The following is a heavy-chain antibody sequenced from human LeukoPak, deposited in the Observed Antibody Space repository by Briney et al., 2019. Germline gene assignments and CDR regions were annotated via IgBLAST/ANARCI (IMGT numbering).Heavy chain of an antibody. CDR1: GGSFSGYY. Sequence: SETLSLTCAVYGGSFSGYYWSWIRQPPGKGLEWIGEINHSGSTNYNPSLKSRVTISVDTSKNQFSLKLSSVTAADTAVYYCARAAREDTVATSGVDYWGQGTLVTVSS. V-gene: IGHV4-34*01. J-gene: IGHJ4*02. D-gene: IGHD5-12*01. CDR2: INHSGST. CDR3: ARAAREDTVATSGVDY.